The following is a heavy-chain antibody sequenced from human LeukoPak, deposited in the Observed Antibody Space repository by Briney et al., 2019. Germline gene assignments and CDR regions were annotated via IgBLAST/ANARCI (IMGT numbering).Heavy chain of an antibody. CDR3: ASRGYYDTFDY. D-gene: IGHD3-22*01. J-gene: IGHJ4*02. Sequence: GASWKVSCKAFGYTFPSYDITWVGKATGKGCEGMGWLNPNSVITGYAHQFQGRVTMNRNTSIRTAYMELCSLRSEDTAVYYCASRGYYDTFDYWGQGTLVTVSS. V-gene: IGHV1-8*01. CDR2: LNPNSVIT. CDR1: GYTFPSYD.